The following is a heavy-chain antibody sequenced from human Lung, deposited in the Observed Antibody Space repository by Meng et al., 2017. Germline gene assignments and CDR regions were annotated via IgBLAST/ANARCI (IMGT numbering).Heavy chain of an antibody. V-gene: IGHV3-74*01. CDR3: TNDRLNH. D-gene: IGHD1-1*01. CDR2: INRDGTKP. CDR1: GFTFTDHW. J-gene: IGHJ1*01. Sequence: VGSGGGLVPPGGSLSLSCAASGFTFTDHWMHWVRQGPGKGLVWVSRINRDGTKPTYADSVKGRFTISRDNAKNTLYLQMNNLRAEDTAFYYCTNDRLNHWGQGALVTVSS.